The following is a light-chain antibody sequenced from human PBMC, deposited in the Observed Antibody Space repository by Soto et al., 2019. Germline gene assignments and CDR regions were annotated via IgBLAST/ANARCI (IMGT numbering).Light chain of an antibody. CDR2: GAS. V-gene: IGKV3-20*01. J-gene: IGKJ1*01. CDR3: QQHGSSPPSWT. CDR1: QSVSSSY. Sequence: ETVLTQSPGTLSLSPGERATLFCRASQSVSSSYLAWYQQKPGQAPRLLIYGASSRATGIPDRFSASGSETDFTLSISRLEPEDFAVYYCQQHGSSPPSWTFGQGTQVESK.